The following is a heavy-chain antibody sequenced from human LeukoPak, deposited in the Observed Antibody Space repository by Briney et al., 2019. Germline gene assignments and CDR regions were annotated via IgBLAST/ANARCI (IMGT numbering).Heavy chain of an antibody. CDR2: IYDSGST. J-gene: IGHJ4*02. D-gene: IGHD5-24*01. CDR3: ARGEGWLANDY. CDR1: GGSIRSSYYY. Sequence: PSETLSLTCTVSGGSIRSSYYYWGWIRQPPGKGLEWVGSIYDSGSTYYNPSLKSRVTISVDTSKNQFSLKLNSVTAADTAVYYCARGEGWLANDYWGQGTLVTVSS. V-gene: IGHV4-39*01.